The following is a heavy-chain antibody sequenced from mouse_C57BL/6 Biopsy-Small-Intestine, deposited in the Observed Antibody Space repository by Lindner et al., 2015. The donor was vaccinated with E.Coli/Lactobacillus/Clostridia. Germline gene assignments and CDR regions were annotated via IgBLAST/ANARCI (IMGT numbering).Heavy chain of an antibody. Sequence: VQLQESGPGLVKPSQTVFLTCTVTGISITTGNYRWSWIRQFPGNKLEWIGYIYYSGTITYNPSLTSRTTITRDTPKNQFFLEMNSLTAEDTATYYCARAYYDYDGFDVWGTGTTVTVSS. V-gene: IGHV3-5*01. J-gene: IGHJ1*03. D-gene: IGHD2-4*01. CDR1: GISITTGNYR. CDR3: ARAYYDYDGFDV. CDR2: IYYSGTI.